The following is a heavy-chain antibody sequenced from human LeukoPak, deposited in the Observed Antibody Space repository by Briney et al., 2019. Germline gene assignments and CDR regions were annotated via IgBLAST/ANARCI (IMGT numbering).Heavy chain of an antibody. J-gene: IGHJ4*02. CDR1: GFSFGNYW. CDR2: INSGGSGI. Sequence: PGGSLRLSCAASGFSFGNYWMFWVRQAPGKGLVCVSRINSGGSGIIYTDSVKGRFTISRDNAKNTLYLQMNSLRAEDTAVYYCARGGVVGGFDYWGQGTLVAVSS. V-gene: IGHV3-74*01. CDR3: ARGGVVGGFDY. D-gene: IGHD3-22*01.